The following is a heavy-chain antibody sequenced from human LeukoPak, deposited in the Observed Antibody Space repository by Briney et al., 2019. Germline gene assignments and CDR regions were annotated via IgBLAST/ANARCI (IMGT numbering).Heavy chain of an antibody. D-gene: IGHD3-3*01. V-gene: IGHV4-39*01. CDR3: ARNFGVVKRDAFDI. CDR2: IYYSGST. Sequence: PSETLSLTCTVSGGSISSRSYYWGWIRQPPGKGLEWIGSIYYSGSTYYNPSLKSRVTISVDTSKNQFSLKLSSVTAADTAVYYCARNFGVVKRDAFDIWGQGTMVTVSS. J-gene: IGHJ3*02. CDR1: GGSISSRSYY.